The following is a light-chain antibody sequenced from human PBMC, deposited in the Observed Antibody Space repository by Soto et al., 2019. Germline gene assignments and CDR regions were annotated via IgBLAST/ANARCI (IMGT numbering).Light chain of an antibody. V-gene: IGKV1-5*03. CDR1: Q. CDR3: HQYKCYPWT. CDR2: RVS. J-gene: IGKJ1*01. Sequence: DIQMTQSPSNLAASVGDRVTITCRASQTKFLIYRVSTLEGGVPSRFSGAGSGTECSLTISSLQTDDFATYYCHQYKCYPWTFGQGTKVEIK.